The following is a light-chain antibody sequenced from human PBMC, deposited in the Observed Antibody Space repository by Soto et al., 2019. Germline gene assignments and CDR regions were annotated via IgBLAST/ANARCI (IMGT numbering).Light chain of an antibody. CDR3: QQYSTYSRT. CDR2: DTS. Sequence: DIQMTQSPSTLSASVGDRVTITCRASQSISSWLAWYQQIPGKPPKLLIYDTSNLESVVPSRFSGSGSGTDFTLTINSLQPDDFATYYCQQYSTYSRTFGQGTKLEIQ. V-gene: IGKV1-5*01. CDR1: QSISSW. J-gene: IGKJ2*01.